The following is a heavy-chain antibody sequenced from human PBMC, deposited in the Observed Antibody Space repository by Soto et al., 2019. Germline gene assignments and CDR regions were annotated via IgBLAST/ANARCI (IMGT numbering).Heavy chain of an antibody. J-gene: IGHJ4*02. CDR3: AKDPHGYSSSWYPLYFDY. CDR1: GFTFSSYG. CDR2: ISYDGSNK. Sequence: GGSLRLSCAASGFTFSSYGMHWVRQAPGKGLEWVAVISYDGSNKYYADSVKGRFTISRDNSKNTLYLQMNSLRAEDTAVYYCAKDPHGYSSSWYPLYFDYWGQGTLVTVSS. V-gene: IGHV3-30*18. D-gene: IGHD6-13*01.